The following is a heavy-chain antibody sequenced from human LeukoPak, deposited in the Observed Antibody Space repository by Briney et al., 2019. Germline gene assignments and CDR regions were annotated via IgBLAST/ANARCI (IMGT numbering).Heavy chain of an antibody. V-gene: IGHV3-23*01. CDR3: AKDMTTVTTRWNPFFDI. J-gene: IGHJ3*02. D-gene: IGHD4-17*01. CDR2: ISGSGGST. CDR1: GFTFSSYG. Sequence: GGSLRLSCAASGFTFSSYGMSWVRQAPGKGLEWVSAISGSGGSTYYADSMKGRFTISRDNSKNTLYLQMNSLRAEDTAVYYCAKDMTTVTTRWNPFFDIWGQGTMVTVSS.